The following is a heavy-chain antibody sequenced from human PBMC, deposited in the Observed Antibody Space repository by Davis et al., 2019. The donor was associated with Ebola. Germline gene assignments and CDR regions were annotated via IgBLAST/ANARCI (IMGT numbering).Heavy chain of an antibody. J-gene: IGHJ4*02. CDR3: ARGPLYYFDY. Sequence: GGSLRLSCAASGFTFSSYSMNWVRQAPGKGLEWVSSISSSISYIYYADSVQGRFTISRDNSKNTLYLQMNSLRAEDTAVYYCARGPLYYFDYWGQGTLVTVSS. CDR1: GFTFSSYS. V-gene: IGHV3-21*01. CDR2: ISSSISYI.